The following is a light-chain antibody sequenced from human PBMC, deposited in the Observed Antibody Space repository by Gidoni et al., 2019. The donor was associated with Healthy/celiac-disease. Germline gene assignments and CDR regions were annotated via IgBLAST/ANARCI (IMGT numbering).Light chain of an antibody. Sequence: EIVMTQPPATPSVSPGERATLSCRASQSVSSYLAWYHQKPGQAPRLLIYGASTRATGIPARFSGSGSGTEFTLTISSLQSEDFAVYYCQQYNNWPPYTFGQGTKLEIK. CDR3: QQYNNWPPYT. J-gene: IGKJ2*01. CDR1: QSVSSY. V-gene: IGKV3-15*01. CDR2: GAS.